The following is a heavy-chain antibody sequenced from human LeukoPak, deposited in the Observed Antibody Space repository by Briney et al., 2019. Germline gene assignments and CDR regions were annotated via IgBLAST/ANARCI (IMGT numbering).Heavy chain of an antibody. Sequence: SETLSLTCTVSGGSIRDGVSYWSWIRQHPGKGLEWIGNIYYSGNTYYNPPLRSRVTISLDTSKNQFSLRLRSATAADTAVYHCVSAPNLDFFDFWGQGTLVTVSS. CDR1: GGSIRDGVSY. CDR3: VSAPNLDFFDF. J-gene: IGHJ4*02. D-gene: IGHD3-3*01. CDR2: IYYSGNT. V-gene: IGHV4-31*03.